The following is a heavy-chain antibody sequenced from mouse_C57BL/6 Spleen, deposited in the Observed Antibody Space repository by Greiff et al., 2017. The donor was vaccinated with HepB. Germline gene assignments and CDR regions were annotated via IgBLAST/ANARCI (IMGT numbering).Heavy chain of an antibody. CDR2: ISDGGSYT. J-gene: IGHJ1*03. CDR1: GFTFSSYA. D-gene: IGHD1-1*01. Sequence: DVKLVESGGGLVKPGGSLKLSCAASGFTFSSYAMSWVRQTPEKRLEWVATISDGGSYTYYPDNVKGRFTISRDNAKNNLYLQMSHLKSEDTAMYYCARAGSSYDWYFDVWGTGTTVTVSS. V-gene: IGHV5-4*03. CDR3: ARAGSSYDWYFDV.